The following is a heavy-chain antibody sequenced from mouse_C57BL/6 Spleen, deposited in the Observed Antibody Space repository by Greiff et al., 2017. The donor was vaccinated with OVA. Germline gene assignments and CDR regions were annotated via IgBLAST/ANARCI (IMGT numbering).Heavy chain of an antibody. CDR1: GFSLTSYG. CDR3: ARKERDYDGYAMDY. Sequence: VQLQESGPGLVQPSQSLSITCTVSGFSLTSYGVHWVRQSPGKGLEWLGVIWSGGSTDYNAAFISRLSISKDNSKSQVFFKMNSLQADDTAIYYCARKERDYDGYAMDYWGQGTSVTVSS. CDR2: IWSGGST. J-gene: IGHJ4*01. D-gene: IGHD2-4*01. V-gene: IGHV2-2*01.